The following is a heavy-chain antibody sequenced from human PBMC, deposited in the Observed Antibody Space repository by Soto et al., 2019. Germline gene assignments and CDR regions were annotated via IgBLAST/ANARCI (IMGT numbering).Heavy chain of an antibody. CDR2: ISYDGSNK. J-gene: IGHJ6*02. Sequence: QVQLVESGGGVVQPGRSLRLSCAASGFTFSSYVMHWVRQAPGKGLEWVAVISYDGSNKYYADSVKGRFTISRDNSKNTLYLQMNSLRAEDTAVYYCARDLFDSAPRSMDVWGQGTTVTVSS. CDR3: ARDLFDSAPRSMDV. D-gene: IGHD3-9*01. V-gene: IGHV3-30-3*01. CDR1: GFTFSSYV.